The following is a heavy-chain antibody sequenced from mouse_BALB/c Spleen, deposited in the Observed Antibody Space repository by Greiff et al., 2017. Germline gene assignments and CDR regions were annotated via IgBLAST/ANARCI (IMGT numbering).Heavy chain of an antibody. V-gene: IGHV2-2*02. D-gene: IGHD2-10*02. CDR3: ARRKYGNYFLYAMDY. Sequence: QVQLKQSGPGLVQPSQSLSITCTVSGFSLTSYGVHWVRQSPGKGLEWLGVIWSGGSTDYNAAFISRLSISKDNSKSQVFFKMNSLQANDTAIYYCARRKYGNYFLYAMDYWGQGTSVTVSS. J-gene: IGHJ4*01. CDR1: GFSLTSYG. CDR2: IWSGGST.